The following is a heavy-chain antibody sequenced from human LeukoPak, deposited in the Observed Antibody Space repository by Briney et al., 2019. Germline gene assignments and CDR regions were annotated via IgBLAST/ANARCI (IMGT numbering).Heavy chain of an antibody. CDR3: ARDSDSSGYYTYFDY. CDR2: ISSSSSYI. J-gene: IGHJ4*02. CDR1: GFLLSSYS. D-gene: IGHD3-22*01. V-gene: IGHV3-21*01. Sequence: GGSLSLFCGASGFLLSSYSMKGVRDARGKGQEGGSSISSSSSYIYYADSVKGRFTISRDNAKNSLYLQMNSLRAEDTAVYYCARDSDSSGYYTYFDYWGQGTLVTVSS.